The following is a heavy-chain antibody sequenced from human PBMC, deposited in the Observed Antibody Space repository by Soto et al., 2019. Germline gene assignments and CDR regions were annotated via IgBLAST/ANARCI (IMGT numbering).Heavy chain of an antibody. CDR1: GFTFSSYA. D-gene: IGHD3-22*01. CDR3: AANYYYDRSGRYFQH. Sequence: PGGSLRLSCAASGFTFSSYAMSWVRQAPGKGLEWVSFISGSGGSTYYADSVKGRFSISRDNSKNMLYLQMNSLRAEDTAVYYCAANYYYDRSGRYFQHWGQGTLVTVSS. V-gene: IGHV3-23*01. J-gene: IGHJ1*01. CDR2: ISGSGGST.